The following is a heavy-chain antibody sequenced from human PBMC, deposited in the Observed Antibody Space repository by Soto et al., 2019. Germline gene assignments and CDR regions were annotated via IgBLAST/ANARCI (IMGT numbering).Heavy chain of an antibody. CDR2: IYSGGST. D-gene: IGHD2-15*01. V-gene: IGHV3-66*04. Sequence: GGSLRLSCAASGFTVSSNYMSWVRQAPGKGLEWVSVIYSGGSTYYADSVKGRFTISRDNSKNTLYLQMNSLRAEDTAVYYCARRTGGCSGGSCYYYMDVWGKGTTVTVSS. CDR3: ARRTGGCSGGSCYYYMDV. J-gene: IGHJ6*03. CDR1: GFTVSSNY.